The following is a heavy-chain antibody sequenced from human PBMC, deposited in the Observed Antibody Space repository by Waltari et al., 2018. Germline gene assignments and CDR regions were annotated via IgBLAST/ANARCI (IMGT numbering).Heavy chain of an antibody. V-gene: IGHV4-34*01. D-gene: IGHD2-21*02. CDR2: INHSGSP. CDR3: AHLNDFDAFDI. Sequence: QVQLQQWGAGLLKPSETLSLTCAVYGRSFSGYYWSWIRQPPGKGLEWIGEINHSGSPNYNPSRKSRVTISVDTSKNQFSLKLSSVTAADTAIYYCAHLNDFDAFDIWGQGTMVTVSS. J-gene: IGHJ3*02. CDR1: GRSFSGYY.